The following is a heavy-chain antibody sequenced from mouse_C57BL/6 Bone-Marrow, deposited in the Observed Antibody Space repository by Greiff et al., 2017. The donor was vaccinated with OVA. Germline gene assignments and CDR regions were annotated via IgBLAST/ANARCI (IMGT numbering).Heavy chain of an antibody. CDR3: ASAYDGYYWYFDV. J-gene: IGHJ1*03. Sequence: VQLQQSGAELARPGASVKLSCKASGYTFTSYGISWVKQRTGQGLEWIGEIYPRSGNTYYNEKFKGKATLTADKSSSTAYMELRSLTSEDSAVYFCASAYDGYYWYFDVWGTRTTVTVSS. D-gene: IGHD2-3*01. CDR1: GYTFTSYG. CDR2: IYPRSGNT. V-gene: IGHV1-81*01.